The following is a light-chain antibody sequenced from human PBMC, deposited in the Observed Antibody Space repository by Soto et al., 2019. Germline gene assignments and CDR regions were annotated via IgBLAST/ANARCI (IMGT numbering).Light chain of an antibody. Sequence: QSVLTQPPSVSGAPGQRVTISCTGSSSNIGAGYDVHWYQQLPGTAPKLLIYGNSNRPSGVPDRFSGSKSGTSASLAITGLQAEDEADYSCQSYASSVSKVVFGGGTKVTVL. CDR2: GNS. CDR1: SSNIGAGYD. V-gene: IGLV1-40*01. CDR3: QSYASSVSKVV. J-gene: IGLJ2*01.